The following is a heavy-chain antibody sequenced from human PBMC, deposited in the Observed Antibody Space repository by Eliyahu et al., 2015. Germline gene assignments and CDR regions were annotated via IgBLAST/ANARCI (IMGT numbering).Heavy chain of an antibody. V-gene: IGHV3-15*01. CDR2: IKKKXDGGTT. CDR3: TTDRSLGRSNYGDYLGAYDL. D-gene: IGHD4-17*01. J-gene: IGHJ3*01. Sequence: EVQLVESGGGLVKPGGSLRLSCAASGFTFSNAWMTWXRQAPGKGLEWVGRIKKKXDGGTTDYAAPVEGRFTISRDDSQNTLYLQMNSLKLEDTAVYYCTTDRSLGRSNYGDYLGAYDLWGLGTMVTVSS. CDR1: GFTFSNAW.